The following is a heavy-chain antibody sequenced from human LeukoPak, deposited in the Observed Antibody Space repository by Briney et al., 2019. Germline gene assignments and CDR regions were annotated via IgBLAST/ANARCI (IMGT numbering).Heavy chain of an antibody. CDR1: GGSISSYY. V-gene: IGHV4-59*01. J-gene: IGHJ4*02. CDR2: IYYSGST. D-gene: IGHD6-13*01. Sequence: PSETLSLTCTVSGGSISSYYWSWIRQPPGKGLEWIGYIYYSGSTNYNPSLKSRVTISVDTSKNQFSLKLSSVTAADTAVYYCARAPPLIAAAGLTDWGQGTLVTVSS. CDR3: ARAPPLIAAAGLTD.